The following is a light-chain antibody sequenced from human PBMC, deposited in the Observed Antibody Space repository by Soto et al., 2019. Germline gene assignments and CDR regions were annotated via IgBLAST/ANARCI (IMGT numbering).Light chain of an antibody. CDR3: SLYTSTNSWV. CDR2: EVT. V-gene: IGLV2-14*01. CDR1: SSDIGTYNY. J-gene: IGLJ3*02. Sequence: QSVLTQPPSASGSPGQSVTISCTGTSSDIGTYNYVSWYLQHPGKAPKLLIYEVTNRPSGVSARFSGSKSGNAASLTISGLQAADEADYYCSLYTSTNSWVFGGGPQLTVL.